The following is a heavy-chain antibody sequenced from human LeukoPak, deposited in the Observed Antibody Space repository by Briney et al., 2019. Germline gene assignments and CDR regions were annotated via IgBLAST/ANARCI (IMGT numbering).Heavy chain of an antibody. Sequence: SVTVSCKASGGTFSSYAISWVRQAPGQGLEWMGGIIPIFGTANYAQKFQGRVTITADESTSTAYMELSSLRSEDTAVYYCARDLVGSHNSFDYWGQGTLVTVSP. J-gene: IGHJ4*02. V-gene: IGHV1-69*13. CDR2: IIPIFGTA. CDR3: ARDLVGSHNSFDY. D-gene: IGHD1-26*01. CDR1: GGTFSSYA.